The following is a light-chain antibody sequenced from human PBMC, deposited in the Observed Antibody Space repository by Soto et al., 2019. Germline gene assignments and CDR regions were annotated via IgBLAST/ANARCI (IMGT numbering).Light chain of an antibody. V-gene: IGKV1-9*01. CDR2: TAS. CDR1: QDISTY. J-gene: IGKJ1*01. Sequence: DIQLTQSPSFLSASVGDRLTITCRASQDISTYLTWYQQNPGKAPKLLIYTASTLQSGVPSRFSGSESVTEFTLQISSLQPEDFATYCNQQLHSFPPPFGQGTKVDIK. CDR3: QQLHSFPPP.